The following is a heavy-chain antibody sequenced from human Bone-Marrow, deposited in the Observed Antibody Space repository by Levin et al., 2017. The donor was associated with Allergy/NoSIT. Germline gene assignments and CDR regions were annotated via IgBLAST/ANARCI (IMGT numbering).Heavy chain of an antibody. CDR3: AKENKIGNWFFDL. D-gene: IGHD1/OR15-1a*01. J-gene: IGHJ2*01. CDR1: GFTFSSDG. V-gene: IGHV3-30*18. CDR2: IGYDGRAQ. Sequence: PGGSLRLSCAASGFTFSSDGMQWVRQAPGKGLEWVAVIGYDGRAQFYSDSVKGRFTASRDNSKKTVYLEMNSLRPEDTAVYYCAKENKIGNWFFDLWGRGTLVTVSS.